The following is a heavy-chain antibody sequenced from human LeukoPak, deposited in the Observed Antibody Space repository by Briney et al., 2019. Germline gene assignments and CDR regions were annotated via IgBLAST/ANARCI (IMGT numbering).Heavy chain of an antibody. D-gene: IGHD5-12*01. Sequence: PGGSLRLSCAASGFTFSNYWMTWVRQVPGKGLEWVAKIKQDGSEKYYVDSVKGRFTISRDNGKNSVFLQMSALRAEDTAIYYFARDGQNSGYDQLDYWGQGTPVTVSS. J-gene: IGHJ4*02. CDR2: IKQDGSEK. CDR3: ARDGQNSGYDQLDY. CDR1: GFTFSNYW. V-gene: IGHV3-7*01.